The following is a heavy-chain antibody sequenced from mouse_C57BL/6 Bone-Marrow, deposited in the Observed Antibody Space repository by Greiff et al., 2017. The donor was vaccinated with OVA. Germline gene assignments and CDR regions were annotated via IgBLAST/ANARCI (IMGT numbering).Heavy chain of an antibody. CDR1: GYSITSYY. J-gene: IGHJ2*01. D-gene: IGHD2-1*01. Sequence: VQLQESGPGLAKPSQTLSLTCSVTGYSITSYYWNWIRKFPGNKLEYMGYISYSGSTYYNPSLKSRISITRDTSKNQYYLQLNSVTTEDTATYYCEGLLGLAYWGQGTTLTVSS. V-gene: IGHV3-8*01. CDR2: ISYSGST. CDR3: EGLLGLAY.